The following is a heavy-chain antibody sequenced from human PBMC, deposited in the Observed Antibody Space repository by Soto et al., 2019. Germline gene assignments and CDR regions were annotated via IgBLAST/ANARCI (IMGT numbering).Heavy chain of an antibody. D-gene: IGHD1-7*01. CDR2: IYWDDDK. V-gene: IGHV2-5*02. CDR1: GFSLGTSGVG. CDR3: AHRRIGVSQWNYGDFDY. J-gene: IGHJ4*02. Sequence: QITLKESGPALVKPTQTLTLTCTFSGFSLGTSGVGVGWVRQPPGKALEWLVIIYWDDDKRYSPFLRNRLTITKDTSKNQVVLTMTDVDPVHTATYFCAHRRIGVSQWNYGDFDYWGQGILVTVSS.